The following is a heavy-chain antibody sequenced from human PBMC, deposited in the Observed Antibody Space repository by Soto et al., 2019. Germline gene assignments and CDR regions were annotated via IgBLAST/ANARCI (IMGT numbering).Heavy chain of an antibody. J-gene: IGHJ4*02. Sequence: QVQLVQSGSEVKKPGSSVKISCKASGGTFTSYAISWVRQAPGQGLEWMGGIFPYFGTSNYAQKFQGRITITADTSTTTANMELSSLISDDTAVYYCATSPIAMGTMVGGFDSWGQGTLVTVSS. D-gene: IGHD2-8*01. CDR2: IFPYFGTS. CDR1: GGTFTSYA. V-gene: IGHV1-69*06. CDR3: ATSPIAMGTMVGGFDS.